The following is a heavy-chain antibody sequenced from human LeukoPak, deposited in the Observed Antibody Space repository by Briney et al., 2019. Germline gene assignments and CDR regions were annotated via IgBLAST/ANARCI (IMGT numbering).Heavy chain of an antibody. CDR2: ISGSGGST. Sequence: GGSLRLSCAASGFTFSSYAMSWVRQAPGKGLEWVSAISGSGGSTYYADSVKGRFTISRDNSKNTLYLQMNSLRAEDTAVYYCAKGGTTRSLYWYPAVIDFDYWGQGTLVTVSS. CDR3: AKGGTTRSLYWYPAVIDFDY. CDR1: GFTFSSYA. V-gene: IGHV3-23*01. J-gene: IGHJ4*02. D-gene: IGHD2-15*01.